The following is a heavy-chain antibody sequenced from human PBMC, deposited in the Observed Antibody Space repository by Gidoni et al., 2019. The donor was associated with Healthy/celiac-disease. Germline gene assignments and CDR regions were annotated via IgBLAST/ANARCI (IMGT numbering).Heavy chain of an antibody. CDR3: ASSSWY. CDR2: INPRGGST. V-gene: IGHV1-46*03. CDR1: GNTFTSYY. J-gene: IGHJ4*02. Sequence: QLVKSGAEVTKPGAAVTVSCKASGNTFTSYYLQWVLRAPGQGLEWKGVINPRGGSTSYAQKFQGRVTMTRDTSTSTVYMELSSLRSEDTAVYYCASSSWYWGQGTLVTVSS. D-gene: IGHD6-13*01.